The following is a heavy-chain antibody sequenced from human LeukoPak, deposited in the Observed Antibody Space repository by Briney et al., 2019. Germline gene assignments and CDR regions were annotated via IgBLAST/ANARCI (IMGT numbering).Heavy chain of an antibody. D-gene: IGHD5-24*01. Sequence: ASVNVSCKASGSTFTGCHIHWVRRAPGQGLEWMGWINPNSGATNYAQKFQGRFTMTRDTSISTAYMDLSSLTSYDTAVYYCARVAVEMASWFDPWGQGTLVTVSS. CDR3: ARVAVEMASWFDP. CDR2: INPNSGAT. CDR1: GSTFTGCH. V-gene: IGHV1-2*02. J-gene: IGHJ5*02.